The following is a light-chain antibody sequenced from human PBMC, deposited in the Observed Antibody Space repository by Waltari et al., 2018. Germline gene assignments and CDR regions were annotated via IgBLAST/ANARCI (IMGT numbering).Light chain of an antibody. J-gene: IGLJ2*01. Sequence: SSGLTQEPALSVALGHTVRMTCQGDSLQPYYASWYQQTPGQVPVLVIYGNTNMPSGIPFRVSGSWSGNTGSVTITGAQVEDEADYYCGSWDNSGNHWVFGGGTRLTVL. CDR1: SLQPYY. CDR2: GNT. CDR3: GSWDNSGNHWV. V-gene: IGLV3-19*01.